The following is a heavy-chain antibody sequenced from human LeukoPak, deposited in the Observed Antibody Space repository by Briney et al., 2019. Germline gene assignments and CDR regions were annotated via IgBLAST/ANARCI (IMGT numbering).Heavy chain of an antibody. CDR2: IDSDGSST. J-gene: IGHJ4*02. V-gene: IGHV3-74*01. D-gene: IGHD3-22*01. CDR3: AREYASGYYRTFDY. CDR1: GFTFSSYW. Sequence: PGGSLRLSCAASGFTFSSYWMHWVRQVPGKGLVWVSRIDSDGSSTSYADSVKGRFTISRDNSKDTLYLQMNSLRADDLAVYYCAREYASGYYRTFDYWGQGTVVTVSS.